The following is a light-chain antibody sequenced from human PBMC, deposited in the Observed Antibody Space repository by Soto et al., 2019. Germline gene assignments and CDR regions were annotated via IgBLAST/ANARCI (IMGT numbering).Light chain of an antibody. CDR1: QDIRRY. Sequence: DIQMTQSPSSLSPSVGDRVTITCRASQDIRRYLSWYQQKTGTAPKFLIHSASGLHSGVPSRFSGSGSGTDFTLTISSLQPEDFATYYCLQTYSTPWTFGQGTKVEIK. J-gene: IGKJ1*01. V-gene: IGKV1-39*01. CDR3: LQTYSTPWT. CDR2: SAS.